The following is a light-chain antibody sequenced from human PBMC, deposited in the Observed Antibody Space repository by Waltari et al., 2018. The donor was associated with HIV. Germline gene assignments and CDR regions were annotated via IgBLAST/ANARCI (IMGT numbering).Light chain of an antibody. CDR1: SSAVGASNY. J-gene: IGLJ2*01. Sequence: QSALTQPPSASGSPGQSVTISCTGTSSAVGASNYVPWFQQHPGKAPKLMIYDVTKRPSGVPDRFSGSKSGNTASLTVSGLQAEDEADYYCASHAGSKDVFGGGTRLTVL. V-gene: IGLV2-8*01. CDR3: ASHAGSKDV. CDR2: DVT.